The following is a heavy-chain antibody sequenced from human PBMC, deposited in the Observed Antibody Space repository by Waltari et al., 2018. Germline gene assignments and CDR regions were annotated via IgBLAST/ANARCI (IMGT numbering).Heavy chain of an antibody. D-gene: IGHD2-8*01. V-gene: IGHV1-69-2*01. Sequence: EVQLVQSGAEVKKPGATVKISCKASGYTFTDYYMHWVQTAPGKGLEWMGLVDPEDGETIYAEKFQGGVTITADTSTDTAYMALSSLRSEDTAVYYCATATYCTNGVCRRRDAFDIWGQGTMVTVSS. CDR2: VDPEDGET. CDR1: GYTFTDYY. CDR3: ATATYCTNGVCRRRDAFDI. J-gene: IGHJ3*02.